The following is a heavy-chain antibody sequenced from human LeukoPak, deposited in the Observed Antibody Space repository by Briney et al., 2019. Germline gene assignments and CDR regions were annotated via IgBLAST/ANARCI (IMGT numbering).Heavy chain of an antibody. J-gene: IGHJ5*02. CDR3: ARGGECCSSTSCYACWFDP. CDR2: INHSGST. Sequence: SETLSLTCAVYGGSFSGYYWSWIRQPPGKGLEWIGEINHSGSTNYNPPLKSRVTISVDTSKNQFSLKLSSVTAADTAVYYCARGGECCSSTSCYACWFDPWGQGTLVTVSS. CDR1: GGSFSGYY. D-gene: IGHD2-2*01. V-gene: IGHV4-34*01.